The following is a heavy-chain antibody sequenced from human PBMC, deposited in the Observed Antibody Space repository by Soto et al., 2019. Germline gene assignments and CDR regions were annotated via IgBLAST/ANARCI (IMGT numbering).Heavy chain of an antibody. Sequence: QVRLVQSGAEVKKPGSSVKASCKTSGGTFSTSAISWVRQAPGQGLEWMGGIIPIFGTANYAQKFQGRVSITADKSTSTAYMELSSLTSEETAVYYCASGEVRGGGDVWGQGTTVTVSS. D-gene: IGHD3-10*01. CDR1: GGTFSTSA. V-gene: IGHV1-69*06. J-gene: IGHJ6*02. CDR2: IIPIFGTA. CDR3: ASGEVRGGGDV.